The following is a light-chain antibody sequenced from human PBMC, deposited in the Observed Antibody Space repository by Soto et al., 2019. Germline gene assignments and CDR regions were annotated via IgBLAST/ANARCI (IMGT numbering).Light chain of an antibody. Sequence: DIPLTQSPSSLSASVGDRVSITCRASQSISNSLNWYQQKPGKAPKVLIYAASNLQRGVPARFSGSGSGTDFTLTISSLQPEDFATYCCQQTSSLSRVTFGPGANVDLK. CDR3: QQTSSLSRVT. CDR2: AAS. J-gene: IGKJ3*01. CDR1: QSISNS. V-gene: IGKV1-39*01.